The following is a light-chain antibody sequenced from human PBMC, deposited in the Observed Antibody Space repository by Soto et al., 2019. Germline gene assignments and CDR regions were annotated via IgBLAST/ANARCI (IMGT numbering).Light chain of an antibody. CDR1: SSNIGAGYD. J-gene: IGLJ3*02. CDR3: QSYDITRSGSRV. CDR2: ADT. Sequence: QAVVTQPPSVSGAPGQRVTISCAGSSSNIGAGYDVHWYQQLPGTAPKLLIYADTYRPSGVPDRFSGSKSGTSASLAITGLLPEDEADYYCQSYDITRSGSRVFGGGTKLTVL. V-gene: IGLV1-40*01.